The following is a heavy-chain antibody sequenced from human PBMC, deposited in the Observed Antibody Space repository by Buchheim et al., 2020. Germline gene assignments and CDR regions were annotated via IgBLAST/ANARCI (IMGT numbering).Heavy chain of an antibody. D-gene: IGHD3-10*02. V-gene: IGHV2-70*13. CDR2: IDWDDDK. Sequence: QVTLRESGPALVKPTQTLTLTCAVSGFSLTTTGMCVSWVRQPPGKALEWLALIDWDDDKYYSTSLKTRLTISRDTSRDQVVLTMTNMDLVDTGTYFCARICSSYDVRGKGDFWGQG. CDR1: GFSLTTTGMC. J-gene: IGHJ4*02. CDR3: ARICSSYDVRGKGDF.